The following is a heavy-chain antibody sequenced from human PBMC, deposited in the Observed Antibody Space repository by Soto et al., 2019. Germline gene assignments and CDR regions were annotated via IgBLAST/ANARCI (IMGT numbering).Heavy chain of an antibody. V-gene: IGHV2-5*01. Sequence: QITLKESGPTLVKPTQTLTVTCTFSGFSLSTSGSGVGWIRQSPGKAPEWLALISWKDEKRYNPGLKSRLTITKDTSKNQVVLTMTNLVPVDTATYFCAHRYGGYYYRWYFDSWGQGTLVTVSS. CDR3: AHRYGGYYYRWYFDS. D-gene: IGHD5-18*01. J-gene: IGHJ4*02. CDR1: GFSLSTSGSG. CDR2: ISWKDEK.